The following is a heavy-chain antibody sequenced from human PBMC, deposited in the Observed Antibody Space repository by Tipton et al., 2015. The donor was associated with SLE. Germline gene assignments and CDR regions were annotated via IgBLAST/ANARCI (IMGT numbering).Heavy chain of an antibody. V-gene: IGHV4-59*07. CDR2: IYDSGSS. CDR1: GGSISGYY. Sequence: TLSLTCTVSGGSISGYYWSWIRQPPGKGLEWIGNIYDSGSSNYNPSLKSRVTISVDASKNQFSLRLTSLTAADTAVYYCARVVYSFSDAFDIWGQGTLVTVSS. CDR3: ARVVYSFSDAFDI. D-gene: IGHD6-13*01. J-gene: IGHJ3*02.